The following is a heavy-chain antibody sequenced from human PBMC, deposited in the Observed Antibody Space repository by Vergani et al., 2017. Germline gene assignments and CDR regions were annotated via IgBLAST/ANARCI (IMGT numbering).Heavy chain of an antibody. CDR1: GGTFSSYA. Sequence: QVQLVQSGAEVKKPGSSVKVSCKASGGTFSSYAISWVRQAPGQGLEWMGGIIHIFGTANYAQKFQGRVTITADESTITAYMVLSSLRSEDTAVYYCARVLRFLERYYYMDVWGKGTTVTVSS. CDR2: IIHIFGTA. V-gene: IGHV1-69*01. CDR3: ARVLRFLERYYYMDV. J-gene: IGHJ6*03. D-gene: IGHD3-3*01.